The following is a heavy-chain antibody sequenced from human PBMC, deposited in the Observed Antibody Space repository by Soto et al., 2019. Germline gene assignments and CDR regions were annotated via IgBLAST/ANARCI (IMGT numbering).Heavy chain of an antibody. V-gene: IGHV4-39*01. J-gene: IGHJ5*02. D-gene: IGHD3-22*01. Sequence: SETLSLTCTVSGGSISSSSYYWGWIRQPPGKGLEWIGSIYYSGSTYYNPSLKSRVTISVDTSKNQFSLKLSSVTAADTAVYYCARHYRDEITMIVVVIRGFVSWFDPWGQGTLVTVSS. CDR1: GGSISSSSYY. CDR2: IYYSGST. CDR3: ARHYRDEITMIVVVIRGFVSWFDP.